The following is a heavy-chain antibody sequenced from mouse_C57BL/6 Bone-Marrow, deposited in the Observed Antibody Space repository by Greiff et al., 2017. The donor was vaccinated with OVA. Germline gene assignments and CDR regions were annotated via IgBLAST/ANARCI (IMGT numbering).Heavy chain of an antibody. CDR1: GFTFSSYA. J-gene: IGHJ2*01. Sequence: EVKVVESGEGLVKPGGSLKLSCAASGFTFSSYAMSWVRQTPEKRLEWVAYISSGGDYIYYADTVKGRFTISRDNARNTLYLQMSSLKSEDTAMYYCTRDRPGLLGYFDYWGQGTTLTVSS. V-gene: IGHV5-9-1*02. CDR3: TRDRPGLLGYFDY. D-gene: IGHD3-1*01. CDR2: ISSGGDYI.